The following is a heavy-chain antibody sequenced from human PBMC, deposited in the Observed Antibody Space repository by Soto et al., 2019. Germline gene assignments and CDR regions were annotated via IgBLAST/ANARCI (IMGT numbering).Heavy chain of an antibody. Sequence: HPGGSLRLSCAASGFTFSSYAMHWVRQAPGKGLEWVAVISYDGSNKYYADSVKGRFTISRDNSKNTLYLQMNGLGAEDTAVYYCAASTRKGGYFDYWGQGTLVTVSS. CDR1: GFTFSSYA. D-gene: IGHD3-16*01. CDR2: ISYDGSNK. CDR3: AASTRKGGYFDY. J-gene: IGHJ4*02. V-gene: IGHV3-30-3*01.